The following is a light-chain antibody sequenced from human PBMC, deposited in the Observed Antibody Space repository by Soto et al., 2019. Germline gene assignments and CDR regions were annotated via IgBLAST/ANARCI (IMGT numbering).Light chain of an antibody. J-gene: IGLJ2*01. CDR2: EVN. V-gene: IGLV2-8*01. CDR3: SSYAGSNNHVV. Sequence: QSALTQPPSASGSPGQSVTISCTGTSSDVGSYNYVSWYQQHPGKAPKLMIYEVNKRPSGVPDRFSGSKSGNTASLTVSGLQAEDEADYYCSSYAGSNNHVVFGGGTKVTVL. CDR1: SSDVGSYNY.